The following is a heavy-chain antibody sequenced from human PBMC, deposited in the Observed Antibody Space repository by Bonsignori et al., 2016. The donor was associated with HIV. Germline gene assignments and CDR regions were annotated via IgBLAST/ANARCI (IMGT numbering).Heavy chain of an antibody. CDR2: IDWDDDK. Sequence: SGPTLVKPTQTLTLTCTFSGFSLSTSGMCVSWIRQPPGKALEWLARIDWDDDKYYSTSLKTRLTISKDTSKNQVVLTMTNMDPVDTATYYCARIPYYDSSGLTPDAFDIWGQGTMVTVSS. CDR3: ARIPYYDSSGLTPDAFDI. V-gene: IGHV2-70*11. CDR1: GFSLSTSGMC. J-gene: IGHJ3*02. D-gene: IGHD3-22*01.